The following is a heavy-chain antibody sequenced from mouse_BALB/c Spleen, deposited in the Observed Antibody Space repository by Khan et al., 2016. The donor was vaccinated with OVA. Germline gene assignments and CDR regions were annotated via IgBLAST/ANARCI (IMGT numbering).Heavy chain of an antibody. D-gene: IGHD2-14*01. J-gene: IGHJ3*01. CDR1: GDSITSGY. CDR3: ARSTYRYAFAY. Sequence: VQLKESGPSLVKPSQTLSLTCSVTGDSITSGYWSWIRKFPGNKLEYMGYMIYTGYTYYNPSLKSRISITRHTSKNPYYLQLNSVTTEYTATFYCARSTYRYAFAYWGQGTLVTVSA. CDR2: MIYTGYT. V-gene: IGHV3-8*02.